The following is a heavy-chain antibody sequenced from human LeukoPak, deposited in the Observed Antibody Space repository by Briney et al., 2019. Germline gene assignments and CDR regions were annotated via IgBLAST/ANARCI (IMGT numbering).Heavy chain of an antibody. CDR3: ARGVPRRITIFGVVISNLNWFDP. J-gene: IGHJ5*02. CDR2: INHSGST. V-gene: IGHV4-34*01. D-gene: IGHD3-3*01. CDR1: GGSFSGYY. Sequence: SGTLSLTCAVYGGSFSGYYWSWIRQPPGKGLEWIGEINHSGSTNYNPSLKSRVTISVDTSKNQFSLKLSSVTAADTAVYYCARGVPRRITIFGVVISNLNWFDPWGQGTLVTVSS.